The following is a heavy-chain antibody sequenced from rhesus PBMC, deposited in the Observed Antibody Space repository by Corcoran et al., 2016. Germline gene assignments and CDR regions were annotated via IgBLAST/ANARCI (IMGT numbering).Heavy chain of an antibody. CDR3: ARNGPHSGSYYYVVSPRPGAFDF. V-gene: IGHV4S7*01. D-gene: IGHD3-16*01. CDR2: IYGSNGNT. J-gene: IGHJ3*01. CDR1: GGSISSGYG. Sequence: QVQLQESGPGLVKPSETLSLTCAVSGGSISSGYGWSWIRQPPGKGLEWIGYIYGSNGNTYYNPSLMSRFTSSIDTSKNRFSLKLRSGTAADTAVYYWARNGPHSGSYYYVVSPRPGAFDFWGQGLRVTVSS.